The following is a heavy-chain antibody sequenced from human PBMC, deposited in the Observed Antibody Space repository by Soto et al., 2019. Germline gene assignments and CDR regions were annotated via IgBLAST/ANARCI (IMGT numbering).Heavy chain of an antibody. V-gene: IGHV1-69*01. CDR2: IIPIFGTA. Sequence: QVQLVQSGAEVKKPGSSVKVSCKASGGTFSSYAISWVRQAPGQGLEWMGGIIPIFGTANYAHKFQGRVTITEDESTSTAYMELSSLRSEDTAVYYCARGSRTIFGVVIPNYYYYGMDVWGQGTTVTVSS. J-gene: IGHJ6*02. D-gene: IGHD3-3*01. CDR1: GGTFSSYA. CDR3: ARGSRTIFGVVIPNYYYYGMDV.